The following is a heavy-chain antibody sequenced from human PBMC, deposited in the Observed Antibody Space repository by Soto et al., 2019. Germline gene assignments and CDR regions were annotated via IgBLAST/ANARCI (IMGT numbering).Heavy chain of an antibody. J-gene: IGHJ4*02. CDR3: ARVPDY. CDR2: IHHSGTT. D-gene: IGHD2-2*01. Sequence: SETLSLTCTVYGGSFSSFYWGWIRQSPGKGLEWIGEIHHSGTTNYNPSLKSRVTISVDTSKNQFSLKLSSVTAADTAVYYCARVPDYWGQGILVTVSS. V-gene: IGHV4-34*01. CDR1: GGSFSSFY.